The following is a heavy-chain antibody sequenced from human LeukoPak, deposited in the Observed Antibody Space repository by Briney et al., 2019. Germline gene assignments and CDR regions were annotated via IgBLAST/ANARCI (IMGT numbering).Heavy chain of an antibody. CDR1: GGSISSSSNY. CDR3: ARHGGYYSSTSCFEYFHH. Sequence: SETLSLTCTVSGGSISSSSNYWGWIRQPPGKGLEWIGSIYYSGSTYYNPSLKSRVTISVDTSKNQFSLKLSSVTAADTAVYYCARHGGYYSSTSCFEYFHHWGQGTLVTVPS. D-gene: IGHD2-2*01. CDR2: IYYSGST. J-gene: IGHJ1*01. V-gene: IGHV4-39*01.